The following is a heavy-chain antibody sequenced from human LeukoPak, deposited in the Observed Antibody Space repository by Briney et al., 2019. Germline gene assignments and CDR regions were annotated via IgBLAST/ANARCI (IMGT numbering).Heavy chain of an antibody. CDR3: ARDLPFMVRGVPYYYYYMDV. J-gene: IGHJ6*03. V-gene: IGHV4-61*02. D-gene: IGHD3-10*01. CDR2: IYTSGST. CDR1: GGSISSGSYY. Sequence: SQTLSLTCTVSGGSISSGSYYWSWIRQPAGKGLEWIVRIYTSGSTNYNPSLKSRVTISVDTSKNQFSLKLSSVTAADTAVYYCARDLPFMVRGVPYYYYYMDVWGKGTTVTVSS.